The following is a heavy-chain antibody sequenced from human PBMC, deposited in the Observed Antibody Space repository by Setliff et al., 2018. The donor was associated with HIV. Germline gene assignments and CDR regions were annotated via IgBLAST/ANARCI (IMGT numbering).Heavy chain of an antibody. CDR3: ARARGSTLYINTFDS. CDR2: IYISRST. J-gene: IGHJ4*02. CDR1: GGSVNSQSDY. D-gene: IGHD3-16*01. V-gene: IGHV4-61*09. Sequence: PSETLSLTCTVSGGSVNSQSDYWTWIRQPAGKGLEWLGHIYISRSTNYNPSSKGRVAMSVDRSKNQFSLKLSSVTAADTAVYHCARARGSTLYINTFDSWGQGTLVTVSS.